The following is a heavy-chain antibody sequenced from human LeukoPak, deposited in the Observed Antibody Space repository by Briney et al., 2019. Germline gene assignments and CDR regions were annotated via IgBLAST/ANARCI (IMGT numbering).Heavy chain of an antibody. J-gene: IGHJ5*02. CDR2: IYYSGST. Sequence: TLSLTCTVSGGSISSGGYYWSWIRQHPGKGLEWIGYIYYSGSTYYNPSLKSRVTISVDTSKNQFSLKLSSVTAADTAVYYCAGELRGFRELDNWFDPWGQGTLVTVSS. CDR3: AGELRGFRELDNWFDP. D-gene: IGHD3-10*01. V-gene: IGHV4-31*03. CDR1: GGSISSGGYY.